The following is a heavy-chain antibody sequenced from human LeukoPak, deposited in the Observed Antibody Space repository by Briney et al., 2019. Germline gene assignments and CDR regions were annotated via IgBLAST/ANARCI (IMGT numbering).Heavy chain of an antibody. CDR3: AKDLRELSLYYYFDY. D-gene: IGHD3-16*02. CDR2: ISGSGGTT. CDR1: GFTLTSFA. J-gene: IGHJ4*02. V-gene: IGHV3-23*01. Sequence: GGSLRLSCVASGFTLTSFAMSWVRQPPGKGLEWVSAISGSGGTTYYADSVKGRFTISRDTSKSTLHLQMDSLRAEDTAVYYCAKDLRELSLYYYFDYWGQGTLVTVSS.